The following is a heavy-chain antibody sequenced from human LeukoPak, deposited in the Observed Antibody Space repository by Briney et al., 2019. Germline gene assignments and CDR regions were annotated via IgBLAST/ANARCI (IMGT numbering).Heavy chain of an antibody. CDR3: ARGPYRSSWFETPWFDP. CDR2: ISAYNGNT. CDR1: GYTFTSYG. J-gene: IGHJ5*02. V-gene: IGHV1-18*01. D-gene: IGHD6-13*01. Sequence: ASVKVSCKASGYTFTSYGISWVRQAPGQGLEWMGWISAYNGNTNYAQKLQGRVTMATDTSTSTAYMELRSLRSDDTAVYYCARGPYRSSWFETPWFDPWGQGTLVTVSS.